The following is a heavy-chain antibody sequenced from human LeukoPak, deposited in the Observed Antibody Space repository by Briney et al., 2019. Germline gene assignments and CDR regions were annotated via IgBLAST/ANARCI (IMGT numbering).Heavy chain of an antibody. D-gene: IGHD4-11*01. CDR2: FYHSGNS. J-gene: IGHJ5*02. V-gene: IGHV4-38-2*01. Sequence: SETLSLTRAVSGYSISSGYYWGWIRQPPGKGLEWIGSFYHSGNSYYNPSLKSRVSISVDTSKNQFSLTLSSVTAADTALYYCARHDFYSNYPHNWFDPWGQGTLVTVSS. CDR3: ARHDFYSNYPHNWFDP. CDR1: GYSISSGYY.